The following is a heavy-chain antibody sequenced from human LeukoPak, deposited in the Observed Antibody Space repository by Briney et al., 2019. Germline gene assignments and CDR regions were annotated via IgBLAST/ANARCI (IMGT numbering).Heavy chain of an antibody. V-gene: IGHV3-48*01. CDR1: GFTFSSYS. D-gene: IGHD6-6*01. CDR2: IGSSISAI. J-gene: IGHJ3*02. Sequence: PGGSLRLSCAASGFTFSSYSVSWVRQAPGKGLEWVSYIGSSISAIYYADSVKGRFTISRDNAKNSLYLQMNSLRAEDTAVYYCARDFLSIAALPDAFDIWGQGTMVTVSS. CDR3: ARDFLSIAALPDAFDI.